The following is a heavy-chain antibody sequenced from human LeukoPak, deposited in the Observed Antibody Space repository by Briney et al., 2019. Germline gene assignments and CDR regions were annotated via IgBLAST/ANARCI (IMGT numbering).Heavy chain of an antibody. Sequence: TSETLSLTCTVSGDSISSGDYYWSWIRQPAGKGLEWIGRIYTSGSTVYSPSLKSRVTISVDTSKNQFSLKLNSVTAADTAVYYCARDRIAIFGVVTHGYFDYWGQGTLVTVSS. CDR2: IYTSGST. CDR1: GDSISSGDYY. CDR3: ARDRIAIFGVVTHGYFDY. D-gene: IGHD3-3*01. V-gene: IGHV4-61*02. J-gene: IGHJ4*02.